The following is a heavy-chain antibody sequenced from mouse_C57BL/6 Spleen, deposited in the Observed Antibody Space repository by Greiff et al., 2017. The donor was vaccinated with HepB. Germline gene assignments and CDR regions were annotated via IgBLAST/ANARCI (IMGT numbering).Heavy chain of an antibody. CDR1: GYTFTSYW. CDR3: ARRGIYYGSSYWYFDV. J-gene: IGHJ1*03. Sequence: QVQLQQPGAELVRPGTSVKLSCKASGYTFTSYWMHWVKQRPGQGLEWIGVIDPSDSYTNYNQKFKGKATLTVDASSSTAYMPLSSLTSEDSAVYYCARRGIYYGSSYWYFDVWGTGTTVTVSS. D-gene: IGHD1-1*01. V-gene: IGHV1-59*01. CDR2: IDPSDSYT.